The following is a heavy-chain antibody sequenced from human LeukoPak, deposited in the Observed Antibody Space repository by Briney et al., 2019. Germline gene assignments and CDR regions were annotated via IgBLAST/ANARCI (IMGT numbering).Heavy chain of an antibody. V-gene: IGHV4-59*01. J-gene: IGHJ5*02. CDR2: IYYSGST. D-gene: IGHD3-10*01. CDR1: GGSFSGYY. Sequence: SETLSLTCAVYGGSFSGYYWSWIRQPPGKGLEWIGHIYYSGSTNYYPSLKSRVTILVDTSKNQFSLRLSSVTAADTAVYYCARDLGYYHSGSYLGWFDPWGQGTLVTVSS. CDR3: ARDLGYYHSGSYLGWFDP.